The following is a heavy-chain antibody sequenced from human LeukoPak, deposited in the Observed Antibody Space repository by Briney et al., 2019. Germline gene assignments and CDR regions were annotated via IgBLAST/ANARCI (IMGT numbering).Heavy chain of an antibody. CDR1: GYTFTSYG. J-gene: IGHJ4*02. CDR2: ISAYNGNT. Sequence: ASVKVSCKASGYTFTSYGISWVRQAPGQGLEWMGWISAYNGNTNYAQKLQGRVTMTTDTSTSTAYMELRSLICEDTAVFYVARNRRYCDLFPGDYWGQGTLVTVSS. D-gene: IGHD3-9*01. V-gene: IGHV1-18*01. CDR3: ARNRRYCDLFPGDY.